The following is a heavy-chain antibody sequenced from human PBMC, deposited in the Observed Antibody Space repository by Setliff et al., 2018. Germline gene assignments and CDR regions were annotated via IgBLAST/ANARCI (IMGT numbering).Heavy chain of an antibody. J-gene: IGHJ4*02. CDR1: GYTFTSYG. Sequence: SVKVSCKASGYTFTSYGISWVRQAPGQGLEWMGWISAYNGNTNYAQKLQGRVTMTTDTSTSTAYMELRSLTSDDSAFYYCARAPSVELVTIRTNSWFTYWGQGTLVTVSS. V-gene: IGHV1-18*01. CDR2: ISAYNGNT. D-gene: IGHD5-18*01. CDR3: ARAPSVELVTIRTNSWFTY.